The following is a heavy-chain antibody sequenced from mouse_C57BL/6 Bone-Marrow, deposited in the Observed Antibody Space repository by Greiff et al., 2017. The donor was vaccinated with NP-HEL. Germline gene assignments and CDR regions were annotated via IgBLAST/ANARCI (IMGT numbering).Heavy chain of an antibody. CDR3: ARDLYYYGSSYSFDY. CDR1: GFTFSDYY. D-gene: IGHD1-1*01. J-gene: IGHJ2*01. V-gene: IGHV5-16*01. Sequence: EVKLMESEGGLVQPGSSMKLSCTASGFTFSDYYMAWVRQVPEKGLEWVANINYDGSSTYYLDSLKSRFIISRDNAKNILYLQMSSLKSEDTATYYCARDLYYYGSSYSFDYWGQGTTLTVSS. CDR2: INYDGSST.